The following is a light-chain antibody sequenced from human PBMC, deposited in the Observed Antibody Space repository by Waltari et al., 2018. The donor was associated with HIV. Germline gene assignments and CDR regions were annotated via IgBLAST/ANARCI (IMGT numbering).Light chain of an antibody. J-gene: IGLJ3*02. CDR1: NIERKS. V-gene: IGLV3-21*01. Sequence: SVLTQPPSVSVAPGMTARITCGGKNIERKSVHWYQQKPGQAPILVIYYDKDRPSGIPVRFSGSNSGNTATLTITRVGAGDEADYYCQVWDSSIEQVLFGGGTKLTVL. CDR2: YDK. CDR3: QVWDSSIEQVL.